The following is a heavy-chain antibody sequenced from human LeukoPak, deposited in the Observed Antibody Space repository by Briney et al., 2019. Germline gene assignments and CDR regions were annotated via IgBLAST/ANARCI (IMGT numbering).Heavy chain of an antibody. V-gene: IGHV4-4*07. CDR2: IYTSGST. D-gene: IGHD6-6*01. Sequence: PSEALSLTCTVSGGSISSYYWSWIRQPAGKGLEWIGRIYTSGSTNYNPSLKSRVTMSVDTSKNQFSLKLSSVTAADTAVYYCARIGSSSATYYYYYYMDVWGKGTTVTVSS. CDR1: GGSISSYY. CDR3: ARIGSSSATYYYYYYMDV. J-gene: IGHJ6*03.